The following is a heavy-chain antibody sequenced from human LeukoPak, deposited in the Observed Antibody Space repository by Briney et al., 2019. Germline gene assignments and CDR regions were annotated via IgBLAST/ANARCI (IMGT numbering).Heavy chain of an antibody. Sequence: PSETLSLTCAVYGGSFSGYYWSWIRQPPGKGLEWIGYIYYSGSTYCNPSLKSRITMSVDSSKNQFTLNLSSVTAADTAVYYCARKFRYYDSSGYYVDYWGQGTLVTVSS. CDR1: GGSFSGYY. CDR2: IYYSGST. V-gene: IGHV4-34*10. CDR3: ARKFRYYDSSGYYVDY. D-gene: IGHD3-22*01. J-gene: IGHJ4*02.